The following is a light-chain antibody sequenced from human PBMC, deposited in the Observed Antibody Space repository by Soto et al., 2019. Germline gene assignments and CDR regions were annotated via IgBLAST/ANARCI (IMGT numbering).Light chain of an antibody. J-gene: IGKJ1*01. Sequence: EIVLTQSPGTLSLSSGERATLSCRASQSVSNNYLAWYQQKPGQAPRLLIYGASNGATGSPDRFSGSGSGTDFTLTISRLEPEYFAVYDCQQYGSSGTFGQGTKGDIK. CDR2: GAS. CDR1: QSVSNNY. V-gene: IGKV3-20*01. CDR3: QQYGSSGT.